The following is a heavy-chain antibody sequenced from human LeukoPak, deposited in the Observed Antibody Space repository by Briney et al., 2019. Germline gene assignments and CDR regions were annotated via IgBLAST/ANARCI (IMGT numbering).Heavy chain of an antibody. CDR2: ISGSGGNT. V-gene: IGHV3-23*01. Sequence: PGGSLRHSCAASGFTLSSYVMSWVRQAPGKGLEWVSGISGSGGNTYYADSAKGRFTISRDNSKSTLYLQMNSLRVDDTAVYYCAKDGSARQWPDWWGQGTLVTVSS. CDR1: GFTLSSYV. J-gene: IGHJ4*02. D-gene: IGHD6-19*01. CDR3: AKDGSARQWPDW.